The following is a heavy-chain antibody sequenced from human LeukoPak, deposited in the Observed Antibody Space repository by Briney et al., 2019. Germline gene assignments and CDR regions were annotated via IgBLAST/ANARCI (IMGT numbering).Heavy chain of an antibody. CDR3: ARRRIAAAGTASFDY. J-gene: IGHJ4*02. Sequence: ASVKVSCKASGYTFTGYYMHWVRQAPGQGLEWMGWTNPNSGGTNYAQKFQGRVTMTRDTSISTAYMELSRLRSDDTAVYYCARRRIAAAGTASFDYWGQGTLVTVSS. CDR1: GYTFTGYY. CDR2: TNPNSGGT. V-gene: IGHV1-2*02. D-gene: IGHD6-13*01.